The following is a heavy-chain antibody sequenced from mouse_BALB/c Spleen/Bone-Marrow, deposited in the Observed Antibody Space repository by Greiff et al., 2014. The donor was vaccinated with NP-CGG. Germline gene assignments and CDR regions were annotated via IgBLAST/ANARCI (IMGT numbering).Heavy chain of an antibody. CDR3: ARTLRWYFDD. J-gene: IGHJ1*01. CDR2: IWAGGST. Sequence: QVQLKQSGPGLVAPSQSLSITCTVSGFSLTSYCVHWVRQPPGEGLEWLGGIWAGGSTNYNSALMSRLNISKDNSKSQVFLKMNSLQTDDTAMYYCARTLRWYFDDWGAGTAVTVSS. V-gene: IGHV2-9*02. CDR1: GFSLTSYC.